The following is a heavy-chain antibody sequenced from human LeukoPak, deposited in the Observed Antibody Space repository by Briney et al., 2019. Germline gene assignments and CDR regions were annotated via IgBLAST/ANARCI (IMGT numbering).Heavy chain of an antibody. J-gene: IGHJ4*02. CDR1: GFTFISYN. CDR3: AGSWGYYFDY. Sequence: GGPLRLSCPASGFTFISYNMNWVRQAPGKGLEWVSSISSSSSYIYYADSVTGRFTISRDTPKNSLYLQMNSLRAEDTAVYYCAGSWGYYFDYWGQGTLVTVSS. D-gene: IGHD7-27*01. CDR2: ISSSSSYI. V-gene: IGHV3-21*01.